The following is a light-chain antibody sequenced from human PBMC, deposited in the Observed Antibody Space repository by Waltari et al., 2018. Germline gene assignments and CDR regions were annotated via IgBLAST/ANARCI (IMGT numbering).Light chain of an antibody. CDR1: NSDIGASNY. V-gene: IGLV2-14*03. CDR3: ASYIGSALEL. CDR2: DVT. Sequence: QSALTQPASVSGSPGQSISISCTGTNSDIGASNYVPWYQQHPGKAPILIIFDVTFRSAGVSHRFSGSKSGNTASLTISGLQAEDEADYFCASYIGSALELFGGGTRLTVL. J-gene: IGLJ3*02.